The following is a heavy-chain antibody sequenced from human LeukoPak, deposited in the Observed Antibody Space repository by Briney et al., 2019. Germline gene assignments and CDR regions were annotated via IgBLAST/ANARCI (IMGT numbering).Heavy chain of an antibody. CDR2: INHIGRT. CDR1: GESFNVYF. CDR3: ARSSGWYESYYYYGMDV. V-gene: IGHV4-34*01. J-gene: IGHJ6*02. D-gene: IGHD6-19*01. Sequence: PSETLSLTCTVYGESFNVYFWSWIRQPPGKGLEWIGEINHIGRTNSDPSVKSRVTMSIDTSKNQFSLKLTSVSAADTAVYYCARSSGWYESYYYYGMDVWGRGTTVTVSS.